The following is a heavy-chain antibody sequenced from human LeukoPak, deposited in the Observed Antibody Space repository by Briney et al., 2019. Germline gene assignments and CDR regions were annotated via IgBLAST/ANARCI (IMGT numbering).Heavy chain of an antibody. CDR3: ARHEYYYDSSVPLGLDY. V-gene: IGHV4-39*01. D-gene: IGHD3-22*01. CDR1: GDSFSSSRYY. J-gene: IGHJ4*02. CDR2: VYYSGST. Sequence: PSETLSLTCTVSGDSFSSSRYYWGWIRQPPGKGLEWIGSVYYSGSTYYNPSLKSRVTISVDTSKNQFSLKLSSLTAADTAVYYCARHEYYYDSSVPLGLDYWGQGTLVTVSS.